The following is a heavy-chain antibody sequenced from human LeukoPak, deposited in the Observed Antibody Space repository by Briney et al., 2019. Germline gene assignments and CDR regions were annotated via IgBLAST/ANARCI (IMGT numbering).Heavy chain of an antibody. CDR3: ASLAAAGNDY. CDR2: IIGSGGST. Sequence: GGSLRHSCAASGFTFSSYVMSWVRQAPGKGLEWVSAIIGSGGSTYYADSVKGRFTISRDNAKNSLYLQMNSLRAEDTAVYYCASLAAAGNDYWGQGTVVTVSS. D-gene: IGHD6-13*01. CDR1: GFTFSSYV. V-gene: IGHV3-23*01. J-gene: IGHJ4*02.